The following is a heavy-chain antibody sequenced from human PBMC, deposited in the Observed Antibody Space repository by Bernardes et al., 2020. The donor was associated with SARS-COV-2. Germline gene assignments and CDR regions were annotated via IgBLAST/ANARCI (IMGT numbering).Heavy chain of an antibody. CDR3: ARADFSGWDPDYGLDV. J-gene: IGHJ6*02. CDR1: GFTFNSHA. Sequence: GGSLRLSCIASGFTFNSHAMHWVRQAPGKGLKYVAGISSGGVSTTYVDSVKGRVTISRDNFKNTVYLQMGSLRPEDTAVYYCARADFSGWDPDYGLDVWGQGTTVTVSS. V-gene: IGHV3-64*02. CDR2: ISSGGVST. D-gene: IGHD6-19*01.